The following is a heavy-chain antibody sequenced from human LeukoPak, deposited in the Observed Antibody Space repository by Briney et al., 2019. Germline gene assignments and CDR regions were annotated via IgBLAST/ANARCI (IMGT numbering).Heavy chain of an antibody. Sequence: PSETLSLTCTVSGGSISNDDYYWSWIRQPAGRGLEWIGRIYTSGSTNYNPSLKSRVTMSVDTSKNQFSLKLSSVTAADTAVYYCAREDSTRPRIDYWGQGTLVTVSS. D-gene: IGHD5-18*01. CDR1: GGSISNDDYY. J-gene: IGHJ4*02. CDR2: IYTSGST. CDR3: AREDSTRPRIDY. V-gene: IGHV4-61*02.